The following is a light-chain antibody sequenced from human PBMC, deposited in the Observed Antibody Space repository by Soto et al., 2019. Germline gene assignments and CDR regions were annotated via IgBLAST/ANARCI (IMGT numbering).Light chain of an antibody. CDR3: QQYNSFPWT. V-gene: IGKV1-5*01. CDR1: QNIKNW. J-gene: IGKJ1*01. CDR2: EGS. Sequence: IQMTQSPSPPSASVADRVTITCRASQNIKNWLAWYQQRPGQAPKLLISEGSSLESGVPSTFSGTASGTEFTLTISSLQPDDFATYYCQQYNSFPWTFGQGTKVDIK.